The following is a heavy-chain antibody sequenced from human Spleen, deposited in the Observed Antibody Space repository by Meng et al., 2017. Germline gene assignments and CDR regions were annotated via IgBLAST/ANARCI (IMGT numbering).Heavy chain of an antibody. D-gene: IGHD3-22*01. V-gene: IGHV5-51*01. CDR2: IYPGDSDT. CDR1: GYSFTSYW. Sequence: GESLKISCKGSGYSFTSYWIGWVRQMPGKGLEWMGIIYPGDSDTRYSPSFQGQVTISADKSISTAYLQWSSLKASDTAMYYCARVRYDSRGYWDPLDSWGQGTLVTVSS. CDR3: ARVRYDSRGYWDPLDS. J-gene: IGHJ4*02.